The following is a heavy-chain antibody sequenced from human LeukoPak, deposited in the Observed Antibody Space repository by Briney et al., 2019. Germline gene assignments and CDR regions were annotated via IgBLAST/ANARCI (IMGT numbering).Heavy chain of an antibody. CDR3: ARGGGTYCTNGICYYFDY. J-gene: IGHJ4*02. D-gene: IGHD2-8*01. V-gene: IGHV1-2*02. Sequence: ASVKASCKASGYTFIDYYIHWVRQAPGQGLEWMGWISPYSGGTNYARKFQGRVTMTRDTSISTAYMELSRLRSDDTAVYSCARGGGTYCTNGICYYFDYWGQGTLVTVSS. CDR2: ISPYSGGT. CDR1: GYTFIDYY.